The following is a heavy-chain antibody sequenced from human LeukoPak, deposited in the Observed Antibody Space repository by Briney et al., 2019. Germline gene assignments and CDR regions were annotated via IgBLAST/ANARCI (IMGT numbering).Heavy chain of an antibody. J-gene: IGHJ6*03. Sequence: PGGSLRLSCAASGFTFSSYEMNWVRQAPGKGLEWVSYISSSGSTIYYADSVKGRFTISRDNAKNSLYLQMNSLRAEDTAVYYCARDSYYYDSSGYFDYYYYMDVWGKGTTVTVSS. CDR2: ISSSGSTI. D-gene: IGHD3-22*01. CDR1: GFTFSSYE. CDR3: ARDSYYYDSSGYFDYYYYMDV. V-gene: IGHV3-48*03.